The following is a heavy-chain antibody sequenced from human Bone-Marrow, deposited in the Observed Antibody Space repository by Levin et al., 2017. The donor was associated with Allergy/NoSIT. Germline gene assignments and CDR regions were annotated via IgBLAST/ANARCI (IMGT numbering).Heavy chain of an antibody. CDR1: GGSISSGGYS. Sequence: SQTLSLTCAVSGGSISSGGYSWSWIRQPPGKGLEWIGYIYHSGSTYYNPSLKSRVTISVDRSKNQFSLKLSSVTAADTAVYYCARVRGANFAGWFDPWGQGTLVTVSS. CDR3: ARVRGANFAGWFDP. J-gene: IGHJ5*02. V-gene: IGHV4-30-2*01. D-gene: IGHD3-9*01. CDR2: IYHSGST.